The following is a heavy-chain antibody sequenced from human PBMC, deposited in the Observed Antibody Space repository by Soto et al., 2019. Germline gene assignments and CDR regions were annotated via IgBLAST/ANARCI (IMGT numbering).Heavy chain of an antibody. Sequence: QIQLVESGGGVVQPGGSLRLSCSASGFSFGSFGMHWVRQAPGAGLEWVAFISRDGSNSFYGASVKGRFTLSRDNSRNTVYLQMSNTRDEDTALYYCARGNLSFDFASWGQGTLVIVSS. J-gene: IGHJ4*02. CDR2: ISRDGSNS. CDR1: GFSFGSFG. CDR3: ARGNLSFDFAS. V-gene: IGHV3-30*03.